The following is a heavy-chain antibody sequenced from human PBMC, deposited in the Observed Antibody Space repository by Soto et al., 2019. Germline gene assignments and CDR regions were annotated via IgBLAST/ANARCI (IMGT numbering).Heavy chain of an antibody. V-gene: IGHV3-66*01. CDR1: GFTVSSNY. CDR2: IYSGGST. Sequence: VQLVESGGGLVQPGGSLRLSCAASGFTVSSNYMSWVRQAPGKGLEWVSVIYSGGSTYYADSVKGRFTISRDNSKNTVYLQMNSLRAEDTAVYYCARDFKGYCSGGSCHDYYYYMDVWGKGTTVTVSS. D-gene: IGHD2-15*01. CDR3: ARDFKGYCSGGSCHDYYYYMDV. J-gene: IGHJ6*03.